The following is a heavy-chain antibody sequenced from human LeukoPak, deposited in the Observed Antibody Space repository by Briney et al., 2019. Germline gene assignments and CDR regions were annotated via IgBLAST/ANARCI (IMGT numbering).Heavy chain of an antibody. CDR1: GFTFSSYE. CDR2: ISSSSSTI. D-gene: IGHD1-26*01. V-gene: IGHV3-48*01. Sequence: GGSLRLSCAASGFTFSSYEMNWVRQAPGKGLEWVSYISSSSSTIYYADSVKGRFTFSRDNAKNSLYLQMNSLRAEDTAVYYCARERGSYAWGQGTLVTVSS. J-gene: IGHJ5*02. CDR3: ARERGSYA.